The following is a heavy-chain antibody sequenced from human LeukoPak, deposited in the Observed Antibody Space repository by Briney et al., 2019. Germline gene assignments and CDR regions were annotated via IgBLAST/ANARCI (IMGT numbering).Heavy chain of an antibody. D-gene: IGHD6-19*01. Sequence: KPSETLSLTCTVSGYSISSGYYWGWIRQPPGKGLEWIGSIYHSGNTYYNPSLKSRVTMAIDTSKNQLSLKLNSATAADTAVYYCARGGGVRTGSGWRPGNWFDPWGQGTLVIVSS. CDR2: IYHSGNT. V-gene: IGHV4-38-2*02. CDR3: ARGGGVRTGSGWRPGNWFDP. CDR1: GYSISSGYY. J-gene: IGHJ5*02.